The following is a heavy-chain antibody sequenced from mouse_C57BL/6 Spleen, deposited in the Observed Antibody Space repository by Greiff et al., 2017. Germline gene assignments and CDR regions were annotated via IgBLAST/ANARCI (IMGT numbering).Heavy chain of an antibody. CDR1: GFTFSDYG. Sequence: EVQGVESGGGLVKPGGSLKLSCAASGFTFSDYGMHWVRQAPEKGLEWVAYISSGSSTIYYADTVKGRFTISRDNAKNTLFLQMTSLRSEDTAMYYCARRREDYYGSSDAMDYWGQGTSVTVSS. CDR3: ARRREDYYGSSDAMDY. CDR2: ISSGSSTI. D-gene: IGHD1-1*01. V-gene: IGHV5-17*01. J-gene: IGHJ4*01.